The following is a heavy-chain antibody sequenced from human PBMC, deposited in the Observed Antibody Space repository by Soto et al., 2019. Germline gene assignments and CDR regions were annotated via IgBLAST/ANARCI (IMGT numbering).Heavy chain of an antibody. D-gene: IGHD7-27*01. V-gene: IGHV3-30*18. Sequence: PGGSLRLSCAASGFTFSSYGMHWVRQAPGKGLEWVAVISYDGSNKYYADSVKGRFTISRDNSKNTLYLQMNSLRAEDTAVYYCAKDIVAPWGSDYYYGMDVWGQGTTVTVSS. CDR3: AKDIVAPWGSDYYYGMDV. CDR2: ISYDGSNK. CDR1: GFTFSSYG. J-gene: IGHJ6*02.